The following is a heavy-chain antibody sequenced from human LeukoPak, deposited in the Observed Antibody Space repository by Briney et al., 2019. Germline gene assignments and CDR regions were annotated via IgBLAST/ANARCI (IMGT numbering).Heavy chain of an antibody. Sequence: GGSLRLSCAASGASGFTFSSYSMNCVRQAPGKGLECLSAISAGGGSTYYADSVKGRFTISRDNAKNSLYLQMNSLRAEDTAVYLCAGRWEDFYDYYMDVWGKGDPVTVSS. CDR2: ISAGGGST. CDR1: GFTFSSYS. J-gene: IGHJ6*03. D-gene: IGHD1-26*01. V-gene: IGHV3-21*01. CDR3: AGRWEDFYDYYMDV.